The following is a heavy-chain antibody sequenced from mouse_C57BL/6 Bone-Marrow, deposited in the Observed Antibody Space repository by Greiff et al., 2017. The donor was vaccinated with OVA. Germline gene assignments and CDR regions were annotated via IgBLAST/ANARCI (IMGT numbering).Heavy chain of an antibody. CDR2: ISYDGSN. J-gene: IGHJ1*03. V-gene: IGHV3-6*01. CDR1: GYSFTSCYY. CDR3: ARDRGNYWYFDV. Sequence: EVKLVESGPGLVKPSPSLSLTCSVTGYSFTSCYYWYWIRQFPGNQLECMGYISYDGSNNYNPSLKNRISITRDTSKNQLFLKLNSVTTEDTATYYCARDRGNYWYFDVWGTGTTVTVSS. D-gene: IGHD1-1*01.